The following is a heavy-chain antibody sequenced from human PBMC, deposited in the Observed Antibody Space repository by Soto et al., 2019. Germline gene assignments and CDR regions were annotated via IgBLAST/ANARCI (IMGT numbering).Heavy chain of an antibody. CDR2: INHSGST. J-gene: IGHJ4*02. V-gene: IGHV4-34*01. Sequence: SETLSLTCAVYGGSFSGYYWSWIRQPPGKGLEWIGEINHSGSTNYNPSLKSRVTISVDTSKNQFSLKLSSVTAADTAVYYCARVGRDPRRVGTVDYWGQGTLVTVSS. CDR1: GGSFSGYY. CDR3: ARVGRDPRRVGTVDY.